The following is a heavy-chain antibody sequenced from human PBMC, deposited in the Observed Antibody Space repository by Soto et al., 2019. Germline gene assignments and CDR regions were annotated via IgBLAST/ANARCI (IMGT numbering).Heavy chain of an antibody. CDR3: AKDSHSSSWLRGYYYYYYMDV. CDR2: ISYDGSNK. CDR1: GFTFSSYG. D-gene: IGHD6-13*01. V-gene: IGHV3-30*18. Sequence: GGSLRLSCAASGFTFSSYGMHWVRQAPGKGLEWVAVISYDGSNKYYADSVKGRFTISRDNSKNTLYLQMNSLRAEDTAVYYCAKDSHSSSWLRGYYYYYYMDVWGKGTTVTVSS. J-gene: IGHJ6*03.